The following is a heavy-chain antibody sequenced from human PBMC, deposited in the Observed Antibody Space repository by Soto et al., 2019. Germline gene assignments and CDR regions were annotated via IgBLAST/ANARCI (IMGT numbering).Heavy chain of an antibody. J-gene: IGHJ4*02. CDR2: ISYDGSNK. D-gene: IGHD1-26*01. Sequence: GGSLRLSCAASGFTFSSYAMHWVRQAPGKGLEWVAVISYDGSNKYYADSVKGRFTISRDNSKNTLYLQMNSLRAEDTAVYYCARDLPTDRYSGSYGYFDYWGQGTLVTVSS. CDR1: GFTFSSYA. CDR3: ARDLPTDRYSGSYGYFDY. V-gene: IGHV3-30-3*01.